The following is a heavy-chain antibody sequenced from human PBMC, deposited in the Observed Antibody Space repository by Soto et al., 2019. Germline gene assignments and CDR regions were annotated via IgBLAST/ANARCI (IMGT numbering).Heavy chain of an antibody. CDR3: ARGGTSGSGVYNCFGT. CDR1: GASVSTYS. D-gene: IGHD3-10*01. Sequence: PSETLSLTCSVTGASVSTYSWSWIRQFPGKGLEWIGYIHYSGGTNYTPSLRSRVTISVDTSKNQLSLNLTSLTAADTAVYYCARGGTSGSGVYNCFGTWCQGTLVTVSS. J-gene: IGHJ5*02. V-gene: IGHV4-59*02. CDR2: IHYSGGT.